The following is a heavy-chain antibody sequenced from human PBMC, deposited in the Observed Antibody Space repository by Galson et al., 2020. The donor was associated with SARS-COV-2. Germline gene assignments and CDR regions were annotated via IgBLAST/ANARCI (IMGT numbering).Heavy chain of an antibody. CDR2: IWYDGSNK. Sequence: SSYGMHWFRQAPGKGLEWVAVIWYDGSNKYYADSVKGRFTISRDNSKNTLYLQMNSMRADDTAVYYCARLVGLGGGDVGDCDYWGEGTLVTVSS. J-gene: IGHJ4*02. CDR1: SSYG. V-gene: IGHV3-33*01. CDR3: ARLVGLGGGDVGDCDY. D-gene: IGHD2-21*02.